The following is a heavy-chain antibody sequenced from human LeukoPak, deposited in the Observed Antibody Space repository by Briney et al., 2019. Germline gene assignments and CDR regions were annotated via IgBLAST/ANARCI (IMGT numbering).Heavy chain of an antibody. CDR1: GFTFSSYA. Sequence: GGSLRLSCAASGFTFSSYAMSWVRQAPGKGLEWVSAISGSGGSTYYADSVKGRFTISRDNSKNTLYLQMNSLRAEDTAVYYCARERLLMGAAMVPIGYWGQGTLVTVSS. J-gene: IGHJ4*02. CDR3: ARERLLMGAAMVPIGY. V-gene: IGHV3-23*01. D-gene: IGHD5-18*01. CDR2: ISGSGGST.